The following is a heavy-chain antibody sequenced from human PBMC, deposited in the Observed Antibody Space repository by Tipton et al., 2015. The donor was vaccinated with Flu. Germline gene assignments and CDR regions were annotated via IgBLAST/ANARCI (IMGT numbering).Heavy chain of an antibody. V-gene: IGHV4-59*12. Sequence: TLSLTCTVSGGSISSYYWSWIRQPPGKGLEWIGYIYYSGSTNYNPSLKSRVTISVDTSKNQFSLQLNSVTPEDTAVYYCARDLSGDYGFYFDYWGQGTLVTVSS. CDR1: GGSISSYY. CDR3: ARDLSGDYGFYFDY. J-gene: IGHJ4*02. CDR2: IYYSGST. D-gene: IGHD4-17*01.